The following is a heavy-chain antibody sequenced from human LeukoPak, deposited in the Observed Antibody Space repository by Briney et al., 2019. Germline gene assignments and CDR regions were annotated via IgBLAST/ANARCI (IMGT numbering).Heavy chain of an antibody. CDR3: ASSDSSGYWYFDL. Sequence: ASVKVSCKASGYTFTSYDINWVRQATGQGLEWMGWMNPNSGNTGCAQKFQGRVTMTRNTSISTAYMELSSLRSEDTAVYYCASSDSSGYWYFDLWGRGTLVTVSS. J-gene: IGHJ2*01. D-gene: IGHD3-22*01. CDR1: GYTFTSYD. CDR2: MNPNSGNT. V-gene: IGHV1-8*01.